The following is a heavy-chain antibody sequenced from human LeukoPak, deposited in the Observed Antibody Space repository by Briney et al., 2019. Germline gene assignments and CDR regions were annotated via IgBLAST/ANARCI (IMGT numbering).Heavy chain of an antibody. V-gene: IGHV4-39*07. J-gene: IGHJ6*04. CDR3: ARDSLYDYALNV. CDR1: GGSISSSSYY. D-gene: IGHD4-17*01. CDR2: IYYSGST. Sequence: PSETPSLTCTVSGGSISSSSYYWGWIRQPPGKGLEWIGSIYYSGSTYYNPSRKSRVTISVDTSKNQFSLKLSSVTAADTAVYYCARDSLYDYALNVWGKGTTVTVSS.